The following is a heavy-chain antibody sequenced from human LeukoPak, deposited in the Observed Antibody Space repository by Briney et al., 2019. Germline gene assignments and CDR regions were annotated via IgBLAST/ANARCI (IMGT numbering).Heavy chain of an antibody. Sequence: ASETLSLTCTVSGGSISSYYWSWIRQPPGKGLDWIGYIFYSRSTNYNPSLKSRVTISVDTSKNQFSLKLSSATAADTAVYYCARERYCSGDTCFVDAFDIWGQGTMVTVSS. CDR1: GGSISSYY. J-gene: IGHJ3*02. CDR2: IFYSRST. V-gene: IGHV4-59*01. D-gene: IGHD2-15*01. CDR3: ARERYCSGDTCFVDAFDI.